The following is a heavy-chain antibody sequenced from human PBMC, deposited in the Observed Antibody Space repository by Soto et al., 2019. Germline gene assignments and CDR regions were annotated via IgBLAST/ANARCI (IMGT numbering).Heavy chain of an antibody. J-gene: IGHJ6*02. V-gene: IGHV4-59*01. D-gene: IGHD3-10*01. CDR2: IYDSGST. CDR1: GGSFSTYY. CDR3: ARDGYYYGSGSSYYYGMDV. Sequence: QVQLQESGPGLVKPSETLSLTCTVSGGSFSTYYWNWIRQPPGKGLEWIGYIYDSGSTNYNPSVKSRVTISVGTSKNQFSLKLSSVTAADTAVYYCARDGYYYGSGSSYYYGMDVWGQGTTVTVSS.